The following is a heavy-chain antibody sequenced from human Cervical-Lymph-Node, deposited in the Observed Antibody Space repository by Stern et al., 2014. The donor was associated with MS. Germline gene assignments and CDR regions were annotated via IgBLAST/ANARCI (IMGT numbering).Heavy chain of an antibody. V-gene: IGHV3-33*01. J-gene: IGHJ4*02. CDR2: RWYDGNSK. Sequence: VQLVESGGGVVQPGRSLRLSCAASGFTFSDYGMHWVRQAPGKGLECVSVRWYDGNSKAYADTVKVRITISRYNSKNTLYLQLTSLRSEDTAVFYCATGLYYFDYWGRGTLVTVSS. CDR1: GFTFSDYG. CDR3: ATGLYYFDY.